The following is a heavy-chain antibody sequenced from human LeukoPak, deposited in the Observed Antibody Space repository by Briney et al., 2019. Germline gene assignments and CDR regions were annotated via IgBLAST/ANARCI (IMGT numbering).Heavy chain of an antibody. J-gene: IGHJ4*02. CDR1: GFTVSSNY. D-gene: IGHD3-22*01. CDR2: IYSGGST. CDR3: ARDAYYDSSGHRGY. Sequence: PGGSLRLSCAASGFTVSSNYMSWVRQAPGKGLEWVSVIYSGGSTYYADSVKGRFTISRDNSKNTLYLQMNSLRAEDTAVYYCARDAYYDSSGHRGYWGQGTLVTVSS. V-gene: IGHV3-53*01.